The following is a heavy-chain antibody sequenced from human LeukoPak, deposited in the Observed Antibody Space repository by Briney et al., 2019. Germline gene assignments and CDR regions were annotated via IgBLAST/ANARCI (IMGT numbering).Heavy chain of an antibody. CDR1: GFTFSSYS. D-gene: IGHD2-21*01. CDR2: ISSSSGYI. CDR3: ARDLFYDY. J-gene: IGHJ4*02. Sequence: GGSLRLSCAASGFTFSSYSMCWVRQAPGKGLEWVSSISSSSGYIYYADSVKGRFIISRDNAKNSLYLQMNSLRGEDTAVYYCARDLFYDYWGQGTLVTVSS. V-gene: IGHV3-21*01.